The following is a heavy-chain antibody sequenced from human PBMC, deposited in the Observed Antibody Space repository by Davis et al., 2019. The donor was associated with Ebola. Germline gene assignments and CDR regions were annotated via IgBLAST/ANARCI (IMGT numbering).Heavy chain of an antibody. Sequence: AASVKVSCKASGYTFTSYGISWVRQAPGQGLEWMGWISAYNGNTNYAQKLQGRVTMTTDTSTSTAYMELRSLRSDDTAVYYCARDLGMVSYYYYMDVWGKGTTVTVSS. CDR2: ISAYNGNT. CDR3: ARDLGMVSYYYYMDV. J-gene: IGHJ6*03. V-gene: IGHV1-18*04. D-gene: IGHD5-18*01. CDR1: GYTFTSYG.